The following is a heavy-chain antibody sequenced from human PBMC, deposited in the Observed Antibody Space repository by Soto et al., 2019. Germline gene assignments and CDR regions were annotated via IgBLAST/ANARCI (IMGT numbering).Heavy chain of an antibody. CDR3: ASRSSGWNFDY. J-gene: IGHJ4*02. CDR2: ISGSGGST. D-gene: IGHD6-19*01. V-gene: IGHV3-23*01. Sequence: EVQLLESGGGLVQPGGSLRLPCAASGFTFSSYAMNWVRQGPGKGLGWVSVISGSGGSTYYADSVKGRFTIYRDNSKNTLYLQMNSLRAEDSAVYYCASRSSGWNFDYWGQGTLVTVSS. CDR1: GFTFSSYA.